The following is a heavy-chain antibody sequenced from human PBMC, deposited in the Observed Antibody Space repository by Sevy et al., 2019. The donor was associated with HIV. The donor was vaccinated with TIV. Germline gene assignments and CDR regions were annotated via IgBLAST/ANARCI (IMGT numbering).Heavy chain of an antibody. CDR1: GVSISPYY. CDR3: ARGGPNQQQLDYFDY. V-gene: IGHV4-59*01. CDR2: SGNT. D-gene: IGHD6-13*01. J-gene: IGHJ4*02. Sequence: ETLSLTCTVSGVSISPYYWAWIRQPPGKGLECIGFSGNTNYKPSLKTRVTTSVDTSKNQFSLKLSSVTAADTAIYYCARGGPNQQQLDYFDYWGQGTLVTVSS.